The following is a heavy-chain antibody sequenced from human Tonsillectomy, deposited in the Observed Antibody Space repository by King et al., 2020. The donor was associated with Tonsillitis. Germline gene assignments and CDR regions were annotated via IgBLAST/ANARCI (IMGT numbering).Heavy chain of an antibody. CDR2: IYWDDVK. J-gene: IGHJ4*02. Sequence: TLKESGPTLVKPTQTLTLSCTFSGFSLSTSGVVVVWIRQPPGKPLEWLAHIYWDDVKRYSPSLRRRLTITKDTSKNQVVLTMTNMDPVDTATYYCAHTGGQSLLGYWGPGTLVTVSS. CDR1: GFSLSTSGVV. CDR3: AHTGGQSLLGY. D-gene: IGHD2-15*01. V-gene: IGHV2-5*02.